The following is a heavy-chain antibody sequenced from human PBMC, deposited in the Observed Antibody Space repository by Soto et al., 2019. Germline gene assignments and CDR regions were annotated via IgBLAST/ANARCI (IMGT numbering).Heavy chain of an antibody. J-gene: IGHJ6*02. CDR3: ARDRVTMVRGVLHYGMDV. CDR2: IYYSGST. D-gene: IGHD3-10*01. CDR1: GGSISSYY. Sequence: SETLSLTCTVSGGSISSYYWSWIRQPPGKGLEWIGYIYYSGSTNYNPSLKSRVTISVDTSKNQFSLKLSSVTAADTAVYYCARDRVTMVRGVLHYGMDVWGQGTTLTVSS. V-gene: IGHV4-59*01.